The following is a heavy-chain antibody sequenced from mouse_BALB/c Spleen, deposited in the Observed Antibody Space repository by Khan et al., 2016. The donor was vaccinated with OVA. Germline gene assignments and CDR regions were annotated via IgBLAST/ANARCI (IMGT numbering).Heavy chain of an antibody. J-gene: IGHJ2*01. CDR3: WIAL. CDR2: IRFKSDDYVT. V-gene: IGHV6-6*02. CDR1: GFTFSNYW. D-gene: IGHD1-1*02. Sequence: EVELVESGGGLVQPGGSMKLSCVASGFTFSNYWMNWVRQSPEKGLEWVADIRFKSDDYVTHYAVSGKGRFTNSKNNFKSSGYLQMNNLRAVDTCNYYGWIALWGQGTTLTVSS.